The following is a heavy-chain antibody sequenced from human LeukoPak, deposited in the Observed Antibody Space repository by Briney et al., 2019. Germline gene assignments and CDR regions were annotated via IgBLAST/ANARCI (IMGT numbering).Heavy chain of an antibody. CDR3: ARDSNGDRAFDM. V-gene: IGHV4-4*07. J-gene: IGHJ3*02. CDR1: GGSISDYF. D-gene: IGHD4-17*01. Sequence: SSETLSLICSVSGGSISDYFWSWIRQPAGRGLEWVGRIYTSGSTNYNPSLKSRVTMSIDTSKNHFSLNLTSVTAADTAMYYCARDSNGDRAFDMWGQGTRVTVSP. CDR2: IYTSGST.